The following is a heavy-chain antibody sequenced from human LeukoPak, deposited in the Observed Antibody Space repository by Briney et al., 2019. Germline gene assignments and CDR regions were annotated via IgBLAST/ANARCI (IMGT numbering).Heavy chain of an antibody. V-gene: IGHV1-2*02. D-gene: IGHD2-2*01. Sequence: GASVKVSCKASGYTFTGYYMHWVRQAPGQGLEWMGWINPNSGGTNYAQKFQGRVTMTRDTSISTAYMELSRLRSDDTAVYYCARDLPIIVVVPAAGDFDYWGQGTLVTVSS. CDR3: ARDLPIIVVVPAAGDFDY. CDR1: GYTFTGYY. CDR2: INPNSGGT. J-gene: IGHJ4*02.